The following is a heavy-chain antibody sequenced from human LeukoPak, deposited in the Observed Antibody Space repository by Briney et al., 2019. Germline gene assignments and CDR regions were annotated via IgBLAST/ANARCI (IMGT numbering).Heavy chain of an antibody. CDR2: IIPIFGTA. CDR3: ARDHPWYYDSSGSRFDY. CDR1: GGTFSIYA. J-gene: IGHJ4*02. Sequence: SVKVSCKASGGTFSIYAISWVRQAPGQGLEWMGGIIPIFGTANYAQKFQGRVAITADESTSTAYMELSSLRSEDTAMYYCARDHPWYYDSSGSRFDYWGQGTLVTVSS. D-gene: IGHD3-22*01. V-gene: IGHV1-69*01.